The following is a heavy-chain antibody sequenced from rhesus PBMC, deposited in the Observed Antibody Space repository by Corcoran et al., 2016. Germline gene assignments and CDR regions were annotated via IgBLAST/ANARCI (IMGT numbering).Heavy chain of an antibody. V-gene: IGHV4-122*02. D-gene: IGHD4-29*01. J-gene: IGHJ4*01. Sequence: QVQLQESGPGLVKPSETLSLTCAVSGGSISSGYYYRSWIRQPPGKGLEWIGNNTYSGRTSYNPSLKSRVTISRDTSKSQFSLKLGSVTAADTAVYYCARGYGSSPFDYWGQGVLVTVSS. CDR3: ARGYGSSPFDY. CDR1: GGSISSGYYY. CDR2: NTYSGRT.